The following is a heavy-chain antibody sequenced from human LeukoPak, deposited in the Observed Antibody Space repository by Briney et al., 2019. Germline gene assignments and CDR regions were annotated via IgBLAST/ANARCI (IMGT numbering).Heavy chain of an antibody. V-gene: IGHV1-18*01. CDR3: ARDVSYGLYFDY. CDR2: ISGYNGNT. CDR1: GDTFTTYG. Sequence: ASVKVSCKASGDTFTTYGITWVRQAPGQGLEWMGWISGYNGNTEYTQKFQGRVAMTRDTSTSTAYMELRSLRSDDTAVYYCARDVSYGLYFDYWGQGTLVTVSS. J-gene: IGHJ4*02. D-gene: IGHD5-18*01.